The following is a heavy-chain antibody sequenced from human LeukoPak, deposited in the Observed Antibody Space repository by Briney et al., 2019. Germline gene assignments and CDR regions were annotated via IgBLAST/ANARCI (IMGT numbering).Heavy chain of an antibody. Sequence: GGSLRLSCAASGFTFSSYAMSWVRQAPGKGLEWVSAISGSGGSTYYADSVRGRFTISRDNSKNTLYLQMNSLRAEDTAVYYCARDRRAVAGTSHWGQGTLVTVSS. D-gene: IGHD6-19*01. V-gene: IGHV3-23*01. CDR3: ARDRRAVAGTSH. J-gene: IGHJ4*02. CDR1: GFTFSSYA. CDR2: ISGSGGST.